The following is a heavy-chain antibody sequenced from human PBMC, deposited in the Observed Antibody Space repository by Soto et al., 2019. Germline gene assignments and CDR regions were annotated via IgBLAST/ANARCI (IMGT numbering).Heavy chain of an antibody. Sequence: GGSLRLSCAVSGFYFNNYGINWVRQAPGKGLEWVSSVSKGDYTYYSDSVKGRFTISRDNAKNSVSLQMNSLRPEDTAVYYCAREDSIIIPAVSDFWGQGTLVTVSS. V-gene: IGHV3-21*01. J-gene: IGHJ4*02. D-gene: IGHD2-2*01. CDR3: AREDSIIIPAVSDF. CDR1: GFYFNNYG. CDR2: VSKGDYT.